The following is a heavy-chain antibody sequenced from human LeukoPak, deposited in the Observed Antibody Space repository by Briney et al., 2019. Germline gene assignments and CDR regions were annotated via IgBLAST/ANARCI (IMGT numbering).Heavy chain of an antibody. CDR3: ARRDDSSGSTHFDY. V-gene: IGHV5-51*01. Sequence: GESLKISCKGSGSSFTSYWIGWVRPVPGKGLGGVGIIYPGDSDTRYSPSFQGQVTISADKSISTAYLQWSSLKASDTAMYYCARRDDSSGSTHFDYWGQGTLVTVSS. D-gene: IGHD3-22*01. CDR1: GSSFTSYW. J-gene: IGHJ4*02. CDR2: IYPGDSDT.